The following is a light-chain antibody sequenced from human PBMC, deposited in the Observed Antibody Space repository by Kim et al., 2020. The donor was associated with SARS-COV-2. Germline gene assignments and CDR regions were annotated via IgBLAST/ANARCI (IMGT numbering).Light chain of an antibody. CDR2: QDN. Sequence: STGQTASITCSGARLRDKYACWYQQKPGQSPVLVIYQDNKRPSGIPERFSGSNSGNTATLTISGTQAMDEADYYCQAWDSSSAHVVFSGGTQLTVL. CDR3: QAWDSSSAHVV. V-gene: IGLV3-1*01. CDR1: RLRDKY. J-gene: IGLJ2*01.